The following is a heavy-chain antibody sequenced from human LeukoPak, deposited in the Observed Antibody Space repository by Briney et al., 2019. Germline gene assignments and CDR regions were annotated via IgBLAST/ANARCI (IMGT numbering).Heavy chain of an antibody. J-gene: IGHJ4*02. CDR3: ARDLVRGTSDY. CDR1: GFTFSDYY. CDR2: ISSGSSYT. D-gene: IGHD3-10*01. V-gene: IGHV3-11*06. Sequence: GGSLRLSCAASGFTFSDYYMSWIRQAPGKGLEWLSYISSGSSYTDYADSVKGRFTISRDNAKNSLYLQMNSLRAEDTAVYYCARDLVRGTSDYWGQGTLVTVSS.